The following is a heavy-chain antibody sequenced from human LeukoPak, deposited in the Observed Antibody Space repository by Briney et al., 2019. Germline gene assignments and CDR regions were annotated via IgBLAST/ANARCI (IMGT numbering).Heavy chain of an antibody. Sequence: SVKVSCKASGGTFSIYAISWVRQAPGQGLEWMGGIIPIFGTANYAQKFQGRVTITADESTSTAYMELSSLRSEDTAVYYCASGDHRLEWLFFWGQGTLVTVSS. D-gene: IGHD3-3*01. J-gene: IGHJ4*02. CDR3: ASGDHRLEWLFF. V-gene: IGHV1-69*13. CDR1: GGTFSIYA. CDR2: IIPIFGTA.